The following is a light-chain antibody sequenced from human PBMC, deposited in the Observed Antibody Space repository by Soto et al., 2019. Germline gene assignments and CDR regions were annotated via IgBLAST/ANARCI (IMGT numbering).Light chain of an antibody. J-gene: IGLJ1*01. Sequence: QSALTQPASVSGSPGQSITISCTGTSSDVGGYNYVSCSQHHPGKAPRLIIYDVTNRPSGVSNPFSGSKSGNTASLTISGLQPEDEADYYCSSYTTSNTRQIVFGTGTKSPS. CDR1: SSDVGGYNY. CDR3: SSYTTSNTRQIV. CDR2: DVT. V-gene: IGLV2-14*03.